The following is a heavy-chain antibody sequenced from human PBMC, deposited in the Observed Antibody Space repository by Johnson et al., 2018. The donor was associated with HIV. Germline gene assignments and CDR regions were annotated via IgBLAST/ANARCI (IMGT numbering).Heavy chain of an antibody. Sequence: EVQLVESGGGVVQPGGYLRLSCAASGFNVSSNYMNWVRQAPGKGLEWVSVISSGGSTYYADSVKGRFSISRANSKHTLYLQMNSLRADDTAVYYSASRVGELRSVDIWGQGTRFTVSS. J-gene: IGHJ3*02. CDR1: GFNVSSNY. V-gene: IGHV3-53*01. CDR2: ISSGGST. D-gene: IGHD1-26*01. CDR3: ASRVGELRSVDI.